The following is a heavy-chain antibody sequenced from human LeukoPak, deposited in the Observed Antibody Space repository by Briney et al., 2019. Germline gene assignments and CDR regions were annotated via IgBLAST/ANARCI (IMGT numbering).Heavy chain of an antibody. CDR2: IYYSGST. D-gene: IGHD3-10*01. V-gene: IGHV4-61*01. CDR3: ARDSHYLLGNSYWDDTFDI. CDR1: GYSISSGHY. J-gene: IGHJ3*02. Sequence: PSETLSLTCKVYGYSISSGHYWAWIRQPPGKGLEWIGYIYYSGSTNYNPPLKSRVTISVDTSKNQFSLKLSYVTAADTAVYYCARDSHYLLGNSYWDDTFDIWGQGTMVTVSS.